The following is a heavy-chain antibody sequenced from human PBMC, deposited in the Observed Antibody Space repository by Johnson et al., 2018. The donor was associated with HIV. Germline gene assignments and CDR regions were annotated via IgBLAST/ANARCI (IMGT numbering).Heavy chain of an antibody. V-gene: IGHV3-30*02. CDR3: AKVYCGGDCSFGGAAFNI. CDR2: IRYDGSNK. J-gene: IGHJ3*02. CDR1: GFTFSSYG. D-gene: IGHD2-21*02. Sequence: QVQLVESGGGVVQPGGSLRLSCAASGFTFSSYGMHWVRQAPGKGLEWVAFIRYDGSNKYYADSVKGRLTISRDNSKNTLYLQMNSLRAEDTAVYYCAKVYCGGDCSFGGAAFNIWGQGTMVTVSS.